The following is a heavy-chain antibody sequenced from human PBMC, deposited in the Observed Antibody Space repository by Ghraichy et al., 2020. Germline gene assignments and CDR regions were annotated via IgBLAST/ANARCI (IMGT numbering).Heavy chain of an antibody. J-gene: IGHJ3*01. Sequence: GESLNISCAASGFTFSTYWMTWVRQAPGKGLEWVAHINQNGGETHYVDSVMGRFTTSRDNAKNSVYLQMNSLRGEDTALYLCARDALRNGFDAFDVWDQGAMVTVSS. D-gene: IGHD2-8*01. V-gene: IGHV3-7*01. CDR3: ARDALRNGFDAFDV. CDR1: GFTFSTYW. CDR2: INQNGGET.